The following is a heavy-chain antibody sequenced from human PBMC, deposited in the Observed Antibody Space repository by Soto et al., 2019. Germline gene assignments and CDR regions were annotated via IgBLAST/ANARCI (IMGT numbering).Heavy chain of an antibody. D-gene: IGHD4-17*01. CDR3: ARDQNYGDSYDAFDI. Sequence: ASVKVSCTASGYTFTSYGISWVRQAPGQGLEWMGWISAYNGNTNYAQKLQGRVTMTTDTSTSTAYMELRSLRSDDTAVYYCARDQNYGDSYDAFDIWGQGTMVTVSS. CDR1: GYTFTSYG. V-gene: IGHV1-18*01. CDR2: ISAYNGNT. J-gene: IGHJ3*02.